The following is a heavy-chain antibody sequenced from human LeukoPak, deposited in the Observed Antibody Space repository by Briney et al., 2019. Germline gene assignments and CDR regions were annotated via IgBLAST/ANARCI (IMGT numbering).Heavy chain of an antibody. CDR3: ARSMTTVDY. Sequence: QSGGSLRLSCTASTFTFSSYSMNWVRQAPGKGLEWVSHISGGSSKIYYADSVKGRFTISRDNAKNSLYLQMNSLRAEDTAVYYCARSMTTVDYWGQGTLVTVSS. V-gene: IGHV3-48*04. D-gene: IGHD4-17*01. CDR2: ISGGSSKI. CDR1: TFTFSSYS. J-gene: IGHJ4*02.